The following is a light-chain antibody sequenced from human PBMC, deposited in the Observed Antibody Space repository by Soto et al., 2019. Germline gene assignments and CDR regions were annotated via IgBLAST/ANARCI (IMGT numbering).Light chain of an antibody. Sequence: EIVLTQSPGTLSLSPGERATLSCRASQSVSSSYLAWYQQKPGQAPRLLIYGASSRATGIPDRFSGSGSGTDFTLTISRLEPEDFAVYYCQQYGSSPPGYTVGQGTKVDIK. V-gene: IGKV3-20*01. J-gene: IGKJ2*01. CDR2: GAS. CDR1: QSVSSSY. CDR3: QQYGSSPPGYT.